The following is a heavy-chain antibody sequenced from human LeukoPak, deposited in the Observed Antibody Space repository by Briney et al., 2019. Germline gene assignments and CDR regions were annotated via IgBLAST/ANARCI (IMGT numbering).Heavy chain of an antibody. CDR1: GGSISTYY. Sequence: PSETLSLTCKVSGGSISTYYWSWIRQPPGKGLEYIGYIYSSGGTDYNPSLKSRVTISEDTSKNQISLKLNSVTAADTAVYYCARRSWYVDYWGQGTLVTVSS. CDR2: IYSSGGT. D-gene: IGHD6-13*01. J-gene: IGHJ4*02. CDR3: ARRSWYVDY. V-gene: IGHV4-59*08.